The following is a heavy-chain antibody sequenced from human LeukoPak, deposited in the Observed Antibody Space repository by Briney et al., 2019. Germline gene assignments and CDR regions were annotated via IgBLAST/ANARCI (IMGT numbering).Heavy chain of an antibody. CDR3: ARVHGDYLNFDY. J-gene: IGHJ4*02. D-gene: IGHD4-17*01. CDR1: GGSFSGYY. Sequence: PSETLSLTCAVYGGSFSGYYWSWIRQHPGKGLEWIGYIYYSGSTYYNPSLKSRVTISVDTSKNQFSLKLSSVTAADTAVYYCARVHGDYLNFDYWGQGTLVTVSS. CDR2: IYYSGST. V-gene: IGHV4-31*11.